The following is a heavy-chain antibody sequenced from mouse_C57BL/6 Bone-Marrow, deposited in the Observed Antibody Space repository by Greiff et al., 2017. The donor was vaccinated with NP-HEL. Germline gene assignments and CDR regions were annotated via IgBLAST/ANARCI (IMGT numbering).Heavy chain of an antibody. CDR3: ARGTVVAHWYFDV. J-gene: IGHJ1*03. V-gene: IGHV1-47*01. CDR2: FHPYNDDT. D-gene: IGHD1-1*01. CDR1: GYTFTTYP. Sequence: VQLQESGAELVKPGASVNMSCKASGYTFTTYPIEWMKQNHGKSLEWIGNFHPYNDDTKYNEKFKGKATLTVEKSSSTVYLELSRLTSDDSAVYYCARGTVVAHWYFDVWGTGTTVTVSS.